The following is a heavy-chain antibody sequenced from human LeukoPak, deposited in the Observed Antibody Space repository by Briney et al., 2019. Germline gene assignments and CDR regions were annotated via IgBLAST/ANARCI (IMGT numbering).Heavy chain of an antibody. D-gene: IGHD4-23*01. Sequence: GGSLRLSCAASGFTFSSYGMHWVRQAPGKGLEWVAVIWYDGSNKYYADSVKSRFTISRDNSKNTLYLQMNSLRAEDTAVYYCVRGNDYGGPHYWGQGTLVTVSS. CDR1: GFTFSSYG. CDR2: IWYDGSNK. J-gene: IGHJ4*02. CDR3: VRGNDYGGPHY. V-gene: IGHV3-33*01.